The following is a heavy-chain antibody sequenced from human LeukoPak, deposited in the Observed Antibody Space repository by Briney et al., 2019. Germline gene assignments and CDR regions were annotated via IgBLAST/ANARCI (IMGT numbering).Heavy chain of an antibody. Sequence: GGSLRLSCAASGFTFSSYEMNWVRQAPGKGLEWVSYISSSGSTIYYADSVKGRFTISRDNAKNSLYLQMNSLRAEDTAVYYCARSMRKAYYYHGMDVWGQGTTVTVSS. V-gene: IGHV3-48*03. CDR2: ISSSGSTI. J-gene: IGHJ6*02. CDR3: ARSMRKAYYYHGMDV. CDR1: GFTFSSYE.